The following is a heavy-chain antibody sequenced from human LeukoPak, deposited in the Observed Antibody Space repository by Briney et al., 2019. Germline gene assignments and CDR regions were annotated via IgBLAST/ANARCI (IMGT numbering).Heavy chain of an antibody. CDR3: AREFFDREGGTTVLDY. D-gene: IGHD1-26*01. J-gene: IGHJ4*02. V-gene: IGHV3-21*01. CDR2: ISSGNSYI. CDR1: GFTFSSTS. Sequence: GGSLRLSCAASGFTFSSTSMNWVRQAPGKGLEWVSSISSGNSYIFYADSVKGRFTISRDNAKNSLYLQMNSLRAEDTAVYYCAREFFDREGGTTVLDYWGQGTLVTVSS.